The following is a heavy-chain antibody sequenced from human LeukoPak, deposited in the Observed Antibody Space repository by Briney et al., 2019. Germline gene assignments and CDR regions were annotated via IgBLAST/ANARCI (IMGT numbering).Heavy chain of an antibody. CDR3: ARGIHDYGVEVDS. Sequence: ASVKASCKASGYTFTSYDINWVRQATGQGLEWMGWMNPNSGNTGYAQKFQGRVTITRNTSISTAYMELSSLRSEDTAVYYCARGIHDYGVEVDSWGQGTLVTVSS. CDR2: MNPNSGNT. CDR1: GYTFTSYD. V-gene: IGHV1-8*03. J-gene: IGHJ5*01. D-gene: IGHD4-17*01.